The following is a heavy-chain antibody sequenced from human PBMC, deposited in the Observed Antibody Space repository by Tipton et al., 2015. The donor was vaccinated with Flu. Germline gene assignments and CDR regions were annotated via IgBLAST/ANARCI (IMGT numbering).Heavy chain of an antibody. Sequence: SLRLSCAASGFTVTSSYMSWVRQAAGKGLEWVSVIYGGGTTDYADSVKGRFTVSRDNAKNTVYLQASGLTVDDTAVYYCARGGLNHALDVWGQGTTVIVSS. D-gene: IGHD1-14*01. CDR1: GFTVTSSY. CDR3: ARGGLNHALDV. CDR2: IYGGGTT. V-gene: IGHV3-66*01. J-gene: IGHJ6*02.